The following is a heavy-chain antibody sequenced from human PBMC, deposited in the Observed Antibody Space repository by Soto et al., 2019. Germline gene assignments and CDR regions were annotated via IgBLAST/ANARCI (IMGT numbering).Heavy chain of an antibody. CDR3: ARDWRSAYNDLWSGEPRTGGHYGMDV. CDR2: IKPSSGGT. CDR1: GYTFTGYY. D-gene: IGHD3-3*01. J-gene: IGHJ6*02. Sequence: ASVKVSCKASGYTFTGYYMHWVRQAPGQGLEWMGWIKPSSGGTNYAEKFQGRVTMTRDTSISTGHMELSSLRSDDTAVYYCARDWRSAYNDLWSGEPRTGGHYGMDVWGQGTTVTVSS. V-gene: IGHV1-2*02.